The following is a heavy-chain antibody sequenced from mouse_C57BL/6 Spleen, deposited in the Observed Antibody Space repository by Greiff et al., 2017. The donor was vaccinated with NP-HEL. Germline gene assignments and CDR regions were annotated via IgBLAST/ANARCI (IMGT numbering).Heavy chain of an antibody. Sequence: VHVKQSGPELVKPGASVKISCKASGYTFTDYYMNWVKQSHGKSLEWIGDINPNNGGTSYNQKFKGKATLTVDKSSSTAYMELRSLTSEDSAVYYCARGGVTTKGQDYWGQGTTLTVSS. CDR1: GYTFTDYY. V-gene: IGHV1-26*01. CDR2: INPNNGGT. J-gene: IGHJ2*01. CDR3: ARGGVTTKGQDY. D-gene: IGHD2-2*01.